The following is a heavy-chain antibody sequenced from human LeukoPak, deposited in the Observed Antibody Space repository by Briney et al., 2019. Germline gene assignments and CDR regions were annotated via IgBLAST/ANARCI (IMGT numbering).Heavy chain of an antibody. Sequence: SVKVSCKASGGTFSSYAISWVRQAPGQGLEWMGGIIPIFGTANYAQKFQGRVTITTDESTSTAYMELSSLRSEDTAVYYCARDAISSHCSSTSCYFDYWGQGTLVTVTS. CDR3: ARDAISSHCSSTSCYFDY. D-gene: IGHD2-2*01. CDR2: IIPIFGTA. CDR1: GGTFSSYA. V-gene: IGHV1-69*05. J-gene: IGHJ4*02.